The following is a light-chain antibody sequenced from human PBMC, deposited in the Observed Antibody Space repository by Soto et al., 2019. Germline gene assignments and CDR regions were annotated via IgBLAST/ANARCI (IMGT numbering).Light chain of an antibody. V-gene: IGKV3-20*01. CDR1: QSLGTNF. CDR3: QHYGVSPRT. Sequence: EIVLTQSAGTLSLSPGESGTLSCRASQSLGTNFLAWFQQKPGQAPRLLIYGASTRATGIPDRFSGSGSGTDYTLTNTSLETEDSAVYYCQHYGVSPRTFGQGTKVQIK. J-gene: IGKJ1*01. CDR2: GAS.